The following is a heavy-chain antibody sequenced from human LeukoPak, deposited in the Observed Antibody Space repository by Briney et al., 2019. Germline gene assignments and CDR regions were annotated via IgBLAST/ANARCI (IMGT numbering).Heavy chain of an antibody. Sequence: PSETPSLTCTVSGGSISSSSYYWGWIRQPPGKGLEWIGSIYYSGSTYYNPSLKSRVTISVDTSKNQFSLKLSSVTAADTAVYYCARDGIAAPRWGQGTLVTVSS. CDR3: ARDGIAAPR. D-gene: IGHD6-13*01. CDR2: IYYSGST. V-gene: IGHV4-39*07. J-gene: IGHJ4*02. CDR1: GGSISSSSYY.